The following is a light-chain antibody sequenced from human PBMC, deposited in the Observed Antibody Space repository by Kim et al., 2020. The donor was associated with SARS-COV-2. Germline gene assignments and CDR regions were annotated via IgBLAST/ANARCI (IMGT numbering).Light chain of an antibody. J-gene: IGLJ7*01. Sequence: GQSITISGTGTSSDVGTYKYVSWYQQHTGNAPKLIIFDVTNRPSGVSNRFSGSKSGSTASLTISGLQAEDEADYYCSSYTSNATLVFGGGTQLTVL. CDR1: SSDVGTYKY. CDR2: DVT. V-gene: IGLV2-14*03. CDR3: SSYTSNATLV.